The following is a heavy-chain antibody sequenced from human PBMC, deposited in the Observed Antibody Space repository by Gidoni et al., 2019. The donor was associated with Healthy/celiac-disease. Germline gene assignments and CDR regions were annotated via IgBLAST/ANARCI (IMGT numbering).Heavy chain of an antibody. J-gene: IGHJ5*02. CDR1: GFTFSSYA. Sequence: EVQLLESGGGLLQPVGSLRLSCAASGFTFSSYAMSWVRQAPGKGLEWVSAISGSGGSTYYADSVKGRFTSSRDNSKNTLYLQMNSLRAEDTAVYYGAKAAGRGVIKPDLNWFDPWGQGTLVTVSS. CDR3: AKAAGRGVIKPDLNWFDP. D-gene: IGHD3-10*01. V-gene: IGHV3-23*01. CDR2: ISGSGGST.